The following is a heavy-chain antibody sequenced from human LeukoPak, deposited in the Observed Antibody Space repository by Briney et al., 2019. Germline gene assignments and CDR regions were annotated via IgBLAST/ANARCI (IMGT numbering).Heavy chain of an antibody. D-gene: IGHD3-10*01. CDR3: ARGSGSYSFDY. CDR2: ISGSGGST. J-gene: IGHJ4*02. CDR1: GFTFSSYA. Sequence: SGGSLRLSCAASGFTFSSYAMSWVRQAPGKGLEWVSAISGSGGSTYYADSVKGRFTISRDNSKNTLYLHMNSLRAEDTAVYYCARGSGSYSFDYWGQGTLVTVSS. V-gene: IGHV3-23*01.